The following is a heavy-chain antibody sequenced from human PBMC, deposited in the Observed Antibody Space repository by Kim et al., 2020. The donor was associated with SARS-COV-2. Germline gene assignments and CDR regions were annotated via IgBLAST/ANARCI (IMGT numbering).Heavy chain of an antibody. CDR1: GGSISSGGYY. CDR3: ARGFWTTIFEFFDY. J-gene: IGHJ4*02. Sequence: SETLSLTCTVSGGSISSGGYYWSWIRQHPGKGLEWIGYIYYSGSTYYNPSLKSRVTISVDTSKNQFSLKLSSVTAADTAVYYCARGFWTTIFEFFDYWGQGTLVTVSS. D-gene: IGHD3-3*01. CDR2: IYYSGST. V-gene: IGHV4-31*03.